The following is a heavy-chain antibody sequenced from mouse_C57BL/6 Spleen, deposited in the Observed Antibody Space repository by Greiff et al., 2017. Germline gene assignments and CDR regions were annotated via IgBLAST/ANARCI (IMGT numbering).Heavy chain of an antibody. V-gene: IGHV1-50*01. CDR2: IDPSDSYT. CDR1: GYTFTSYW. Sequence: QVQLQQSGAELVKPGASVKLSCKASGYTFTSYWMQWVKQRPGQGLEWIGEIDPSDSYTNYNQKFKGKATLTVDTSSSTAYMQLSSLTSEDSAVYYCVYSSYAMDYWGQGTSVTVSS. D-gene: IGHD2-5*01. CDR3: VYSSYAMDY. J-gene: IGHJ4*01.